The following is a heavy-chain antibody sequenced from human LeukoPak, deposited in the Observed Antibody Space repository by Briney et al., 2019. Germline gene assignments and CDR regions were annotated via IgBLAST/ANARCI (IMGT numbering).Heavy chain of an antibody. V-gene: IGHV3-30-3*01. CDR1: GFTFSSYA. D-gene: IGHD3-22*01. CDR3: AKDKKYYDSSGSPYYYYGTDV. Sequence: GGSLRLSCAASGFTFSSYAMHWVRQAPGKGLEWVAVISYDGSNKYYADSVKGRFTISRDNSKNTLYLQMNSLRAEDTAVYYCAKDKKYYDSSGSPYYYYGTDVWGQGTTVTVSS. CDR2: ISYDGSNK. J-gene: IGHJ6*02.